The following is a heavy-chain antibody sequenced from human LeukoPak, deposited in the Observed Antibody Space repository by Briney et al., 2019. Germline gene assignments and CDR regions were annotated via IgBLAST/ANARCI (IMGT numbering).Heavy chain of an antibody. J-gene: IGHJ4*02. CDR1: GGPISSSNW. CDR2: IYHSGST. Sequence: SETLSLTCAVSGGPISSSNWWSWVRQPPGKGLEWIGEIYHSGSTNYNPSLKSRVTISEDKSKNQFSLKLSSVTAADTAVYYCTRLWSTDCSGGSCPHQPNYWGQGTLVTVSS. D-gene: IGHD2-15*01. V-gene: IGHV4-4*02. CDR3: TRLWSTDCSGGSCPHQPNY.